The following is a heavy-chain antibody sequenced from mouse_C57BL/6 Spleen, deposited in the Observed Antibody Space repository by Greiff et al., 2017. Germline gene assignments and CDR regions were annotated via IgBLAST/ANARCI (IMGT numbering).Heavy chain of an antibody. D-gene: IGHD1-1*01. Sequence: EVQRVESGGGLVKPGGSLKLSCAASGFTFSDYGMHWVRQAPEKGLEWVAYISSGSSTIYYADTVKGRFTISRDNAKNTLFLQMTSLRSEDTAMYYCARSLIATEAPFAYWGQGTLVTVSA. CDR1: GFTFSDYG. CDR2: ISSGSSTI. CDR3: ARSLIATEAPFAY. V-gene: IGHV5-17*01. J-gene: IGHJ3*01.